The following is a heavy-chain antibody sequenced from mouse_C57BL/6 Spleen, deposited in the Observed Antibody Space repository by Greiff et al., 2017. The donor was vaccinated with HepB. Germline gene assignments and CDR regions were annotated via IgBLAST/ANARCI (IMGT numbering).Heavy chain of an antibody. CDR1: GYTFTDYN. J-gene: IGHJ3*01. Sequence: VQLQQSGPELVKPGASVKIPCKASGYTFTDYNMDWVKQSHGKSLEWIGDINPNNGGTIYNQKFKGKATLTVDKSSSTAYMELRSLTSADTAVYYCARSKGYYYGSRFAYWGQGTLVTVSA. CDR2: INPNNGGT. D-gene: IGHD1-1*01. V-gene: IGHV1-18*01. CDR3: ARSKGYYYGSRFAY.